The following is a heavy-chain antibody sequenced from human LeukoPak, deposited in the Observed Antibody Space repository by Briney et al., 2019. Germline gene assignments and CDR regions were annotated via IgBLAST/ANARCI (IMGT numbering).Heavy chain of an antibody. V-gene: IGHV1-69*13. Sequence: GASVKVSCKASGGTFSSYAISWVRQAPGQGLEWMGGIIPIFGTANYAQKFQGRVTITADESTSTAYMELSSLRSEDTTVYYCATPTQLELRAFDIWGQGTMVTVSS. CDR2: IIPIFGTA. D-gene: IGHD1-7*01. CDR1: GGTFSSYA. J-gene: IGHJ3*02. CDR3: ATPTQLELRAFDI.